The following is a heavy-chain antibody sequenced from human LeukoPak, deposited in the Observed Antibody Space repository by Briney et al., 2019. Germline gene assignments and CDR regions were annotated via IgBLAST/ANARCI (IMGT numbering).Heavy chain of an antibody. J-gene: IGHJ3*02. CDR1: GFTFSSYA. V-gene: IGHV3-23*01. CDR3: AKDPPLPGYSYGADAFDI. CDR2: ISGSGDST. Sequence: GGSLRLSCAASGFTFSSYAMSWVRQAPGKGLEWVSAISGSGDSTYYADSVKGRFTISRDNSKNTLYLQMNSLRAEDTAVYYCAKDPPLPGYSYGADAFDIWGQGTMVTVSS. D-gene: IGHD5-18*01.